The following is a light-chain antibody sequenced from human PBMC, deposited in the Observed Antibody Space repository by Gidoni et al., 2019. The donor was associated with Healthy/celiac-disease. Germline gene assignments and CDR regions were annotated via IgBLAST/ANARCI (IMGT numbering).Light chain of an antibody. V-gene: IGLV2-23*02. CDR3: YSYAGSSTYV. J-gene: IGLJ1*01. CDR2: DVS. Sequence: QSDLTQPASVSGSPGQSITISCTGTSSHVGSYNLVSWYQQHPGKAPKLMIYDVSKRPSGVSNRFSGSKSGNTASLTISGLQAEDEADYYCYSYAGSSTYVFGTGTKVTVL. CDR1: SSHVGSYNL.